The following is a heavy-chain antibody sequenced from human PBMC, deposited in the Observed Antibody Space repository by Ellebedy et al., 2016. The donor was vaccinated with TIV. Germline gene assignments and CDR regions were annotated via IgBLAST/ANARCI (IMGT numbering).Heavy chain of an antibody. CDR1: GFTFGSYW. J-gene: IGHJ6*02. Sequence: GESLKISXAASGFTFGSYWVDWVRQAPGKGLEWVANIRQDGSEIYYVDSVKGRFTISRDNAKNSLYLQMNSLRDEDTAVYYCARKGAVGYWYGLDVWGQGTTVTVSS. V-gene: IGHV3-7*01. CDR2: IRQDGSEI. CDR3: ARKGAVGYWYGLDV.